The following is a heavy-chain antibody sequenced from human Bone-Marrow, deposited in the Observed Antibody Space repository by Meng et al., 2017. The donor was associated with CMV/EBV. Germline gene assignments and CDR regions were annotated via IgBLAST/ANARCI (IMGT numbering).Heavy chain of an antibody. CDR3: ARDLSRPKTIFGVVTIYYYYGMDV. CDR1: GVTCSCDW. J-gene: IGHJ6*02. Sequence: GESLKISCAASGVTCSCDWMSWVRQAPGKGLEWVANIKQDGSEKYYVDSVKGRFTISRDNAKNSLYLQMNSLRAEDTAVYYCARDLSRPKTIFGVVTIYYYYGMDVWGQGTTVTVSS. V-gene: IGHV3-7*01. D-gene: IGHD3-3*01. CDR2: IKQDGSEK.